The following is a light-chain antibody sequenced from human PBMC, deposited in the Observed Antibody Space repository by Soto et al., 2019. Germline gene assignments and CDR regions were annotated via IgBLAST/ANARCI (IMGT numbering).Light chain of an antibody. J-gene: IGLJ2*01. CDR2: HNS. CDR1: SSNIGAGYD. Sequence: QAVVTQPPSVSGAPGQRVTISCTGSSSNIGAGYDVHWYQQLPGTAPKLLIYHNSNRPSGVPDRFSGSKSGTSASLAIAGLQAEDEGDYYCQSYERSVRGVVFGGGTKLTVL. V-gene: IGLV1-40*01. CDR3: QSYERSVRGVV.